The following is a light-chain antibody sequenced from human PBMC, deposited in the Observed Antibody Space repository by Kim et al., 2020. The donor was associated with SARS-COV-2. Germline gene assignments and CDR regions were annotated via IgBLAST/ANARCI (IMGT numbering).Light chain of an antibody. CDR2: GAS. J-gene: IGKJ4*01. Sequence: SVSPGERAALSCRASQSVNINLAWYQQKPGQAPRLLVYGASGRATGIPSRFSGSGSGTDFTLTVSSLQSEDVAVYYCQQYDDWPLTFGGGTKVDIK. CDR1: QSVNIN. CDR3: QQYDDWPLT. V-gene: IGKV3D-15*01.